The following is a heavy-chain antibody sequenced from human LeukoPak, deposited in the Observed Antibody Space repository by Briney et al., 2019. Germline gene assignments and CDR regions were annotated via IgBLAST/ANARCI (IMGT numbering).Heavy chain of an antibody. D-gene: IGHD3-10*01. J-gene: IGHJ4*02. CDR1: GGSISSSNYY. Sequence: PSETLSLTCTVSGGSISSSNYYWSWIRQPPGKGLEWIGEINHSGSTNYNPSLKSRVTISVDTSKNQFSLKLSSVTAADTAVYYCARGSYGSGSYTFDYWGQGTLVTVSS. CDR2: INHSGST. CDR3: ARGSYGSGSYTFDY. V-gene: IGHV4-39*07.